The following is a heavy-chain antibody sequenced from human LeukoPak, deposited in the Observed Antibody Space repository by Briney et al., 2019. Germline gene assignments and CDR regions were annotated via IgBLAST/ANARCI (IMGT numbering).Heavy chain of an antibody. J-gene: IGHJ4*02. D-gene: IGHD3-10*01. Sequence: GGSLRLSCAASGFSFHYYAMHWVRQAPGRGLEGVAVISYDGANEYYADYVKGRLTISRDNSKNTMYMEMSSLRPEDTAVYYCARTIDNGSGSYYFPYWGQGTLVTVSS. CDR2: ISYDGANE. CDR1: GFSFHYYA. CDR3: ARTIDNGSGSYYFPY. V-gene: IGHV3-30-3*01.